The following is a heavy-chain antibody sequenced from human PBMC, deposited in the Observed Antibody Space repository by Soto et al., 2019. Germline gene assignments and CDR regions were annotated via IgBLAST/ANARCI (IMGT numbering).Heavy chain of an antibody. CDR1: GYSFTSYW. V-gene: IGHV5-10-1*01. Sequence: GASLKISCKGSGYSFTSYWISWVRQMPGKGLEWMGRIDPSDSYTTYSPSFQGHVTISADKSISTAYLQWSSLKASDTAMYYCARRGFIAAADYYYGMDVWGQGTTVTVSS. D-gene: IGHD6-13*01. CDR3: ARRGFIAAADYYYGMDV. J-gene: IGHJ6*02. CDR2: IDPSDSYT.